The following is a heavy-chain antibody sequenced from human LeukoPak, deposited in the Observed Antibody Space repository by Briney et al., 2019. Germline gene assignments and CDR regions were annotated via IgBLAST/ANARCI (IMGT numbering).Heavy chain of an antibody. CDR2: VNHKSGAP. D-gene: IGHD5-18*01. J-gene: IGHJ4*02. CDR1: GYSFIDYY. CDR3: ARPTRSGGSGYESFDY. Sequence: ASVKVSCKASGYSFIDYYIHWVRQAPGQEIEWMGWVNHKSGAPNVAQKFQGGVTMTLDTSITTAYMDVSSLRSDDTAVYYCARPTRSGGSGYESFDYWGQGTLVTVSS. V-gene: IGHV1-2*02.